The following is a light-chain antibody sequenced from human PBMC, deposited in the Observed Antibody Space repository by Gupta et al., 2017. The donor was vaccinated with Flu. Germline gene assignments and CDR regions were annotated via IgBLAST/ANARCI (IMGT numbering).Light chain of an antibody. V-gene: IGLV2-11*01. CDR1: TNDVGGSNR. J-gene: IGLJ1*01. CDR2: DVT. Sequence: QSAPTQPRSVSGSPGQSVTISCTGSTNDVGGSNRVSWYQQRPGKAPKLILSDVTERPSGVLDRFSGSKSGNTASLTISGLQADDEADYYCSAHAGRVTWVFGTGTTVTVL. CDR3: SAHAGRVTWV.